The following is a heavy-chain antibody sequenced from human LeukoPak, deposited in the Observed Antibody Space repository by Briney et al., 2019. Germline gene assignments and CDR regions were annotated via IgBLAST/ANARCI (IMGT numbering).Heavy chain of an antibody. CDR1: GFTFSSYA. CDR2: ISGSGGST. CDR3: AKDPYGTRYFDY. V-gene: IGHV3-23*01. J-gene: IGHJ4*02. D-gene: IGHD2-2*01. Sequence: AGGSLRLSCAASGFTFSSYAMSWVRQVPGKGLEWVSAISGSGGSTYYADSVKGRFTISRDNSKNTVYLQMNSLRAEDTAVYYCAKDPYGTRYFDYWGQGTLVTVSS.